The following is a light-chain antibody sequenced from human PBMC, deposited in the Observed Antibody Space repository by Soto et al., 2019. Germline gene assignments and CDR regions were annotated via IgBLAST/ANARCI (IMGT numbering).Light chain of an antibody. Sequence: IQMTQSPSSLAASVGDRITITCRASQTISTYVNWYRQKSGAAPELLLYDASTLQGGVPSRFSGGASGTDFTLTISSLQPEDFATHYCQQLHSYPITFGQATRLEIK. CDR3: QQLHSYPIT. V-gene: IGKV1-39*01. CDR2: DAS. CDR1: QTISTY. J-gene: IGKJ5*01.